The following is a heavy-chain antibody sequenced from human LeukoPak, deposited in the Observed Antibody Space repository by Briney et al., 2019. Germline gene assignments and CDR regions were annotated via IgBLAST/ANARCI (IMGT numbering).Heavy chain of an antibody. Sequence: GGSLRLSCAASGFTFSSYYMNWVRQAPGKGLEWVSSISRSTNYTYYADSVKGRFTISRDNAKNSLYLQMNSLTAEDTAVYYCTRVSYADGGYFDYWGQGTLVTVSP. CDR1: GFTFSSYY. CDR2: ISRSTNYT. D-gene: IGHD3-16*01. CDR3: TRVSYADGGYFDY. J-gene: IGHJ4*02. V-gene: IGHV3-21*01.